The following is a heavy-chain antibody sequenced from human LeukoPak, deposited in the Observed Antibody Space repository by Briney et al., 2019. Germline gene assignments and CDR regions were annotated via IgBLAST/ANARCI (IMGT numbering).Heavy chain of an antibody. CDR2: INYSGRT. CDR1: GGSSSGSY. Sequence: SETLSLTCAVYGGSSSGSYWSWIRQPPGKGLEWIGEINYSGRTKHNPSLKSRVNISVDTSKNEFSLKLSSVTAADTAVYYCARESRGYNSGLFDYWGQGTLVTVSS. V-gene: IGHV4-34*01. CDR3: ARESRGYNSGLFDY. D-gene: IGHD5-24*01. J-gene: IGHJ4*02.